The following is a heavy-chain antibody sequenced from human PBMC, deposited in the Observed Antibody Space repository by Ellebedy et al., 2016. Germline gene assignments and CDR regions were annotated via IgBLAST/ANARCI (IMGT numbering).Heavy chain of an antibody. D-gene: IGHD3-22*01. CDR2: INAGNGNT. CDR3: ASPYYYDSSGSDAFDI. V-gene: IGHV1-3*01. Sequence: ASVKVSCKASGYTFTSYAMHWVRQAPGQRLEWMGWINAGNGNTKYSQKFQGRVTITADKSTSTAYMELSSLRSEDTAVYYCASPYYYDSSGSDAFDIWGQGTMVTVSS. J-gene: IGHJ3*02. CDR1: GYTFTSYA.